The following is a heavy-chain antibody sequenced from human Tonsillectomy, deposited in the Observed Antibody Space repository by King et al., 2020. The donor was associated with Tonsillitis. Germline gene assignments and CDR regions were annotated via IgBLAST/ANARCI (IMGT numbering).Heavy chain of an antibody. CDR2: IYYSGST. V-gene: IGHV4-59*08. CDR1: GGSISGYY. CDR3: ARLDVGYSSSWYRWFDP. D-gene: IGHD6-13*01. J-gene: IGHJ5*02. Sequence: VQLQESGPGLVKPSETLSLSCTVSGGSISGYYWSWIRQPPGTGLEWIGYIYYSGSTNYNPSFKSRVTISVDTSKNQFSLKLNSVTAADTAVYYCARLDVGYSSSWYRWFDPWGQGTLVTVSS.